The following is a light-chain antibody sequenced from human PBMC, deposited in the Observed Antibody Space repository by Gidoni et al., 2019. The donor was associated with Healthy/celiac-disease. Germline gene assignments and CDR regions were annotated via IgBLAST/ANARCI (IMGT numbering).Light chain of an antibody. Sequence: DIQMTQSPSSLSVSVGDRVTITCRASQSLSTYLNWYQQKPGKAPKLLIYDASSLQSGVPSRFSGSGSETDFTLAISSLQTEDFATYYCQQSYSLPWTFGQGTKVEIK. CDR2: DAS. CDR1: QSLSTY. J-gene: IGKJ1*01. CDR3: QQSYSLPWT. V-gene: IGKV1-39*01.